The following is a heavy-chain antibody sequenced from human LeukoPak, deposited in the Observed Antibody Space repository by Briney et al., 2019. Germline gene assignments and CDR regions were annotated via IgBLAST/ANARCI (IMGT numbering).Heavy chain of an antibody. CDR2: IYYSGST. CDR1: RGSISSSSYY. V-gene: IGHV4-39*01. D-gene: IGHD4-17*01. Sequence: PSETLSLTCTVSRGSISSSSYYWGWIRQPPGQGLEWIGSIYYSGSTSYNPSLKSRVTISVDTSKNQFSLKLHSVTAADTAVYYCVRLHGDYPAGYWFDPWGQGTLVTVSS. CDR3: VRLHGDYPAGYWFDP. J-gene: IGHJ5*02.